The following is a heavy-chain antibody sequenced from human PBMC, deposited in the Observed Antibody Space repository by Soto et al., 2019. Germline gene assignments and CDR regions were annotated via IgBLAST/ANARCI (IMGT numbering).Heavy chain of an antibody. CDR2: INHSGST. Sequence: KASETLSLTCAVYGGSFSGYYWSWIRQPPGKGLEWIGEINHSGSTNYNPSLKSRVTISVDTSKNQFSLKLSSVTAADTAVYYCARRRVATRGWYYYYYYGMDVWGQGTTVTVSS. J-gene: IGHJ6*02. CDR3: ARRRVATRGWYYYYYYGMDV. CDR1: GGSFSGYY. V-gene: IGHV4-34*01. D-gene: IGHD5-12*01.